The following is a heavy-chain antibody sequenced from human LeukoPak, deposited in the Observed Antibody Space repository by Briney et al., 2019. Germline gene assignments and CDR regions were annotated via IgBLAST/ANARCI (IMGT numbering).Heavy chain of an antibody. CDR2: ISAYNGNT. CDR1: GYTFTSYG. Sequence: ASVKVSCKASGYTFTSYGISWVRQAPGQGLEWMGWISAYNGNTNYAQKLQGRVTMTTDTSTSTAYMELSRLRSDDTAVYYCAGFLDSSGRFDYWGQGTLVTVSS. CDR3: AGFLDSSGRFDY. D-gene: IGHD3-22*01. V-gene: IGHV1-18*01. J-gene: IGHJ4*02.